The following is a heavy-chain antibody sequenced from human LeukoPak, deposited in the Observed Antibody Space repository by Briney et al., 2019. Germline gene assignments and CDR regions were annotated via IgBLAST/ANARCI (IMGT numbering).Heavy chain of an antibody. D-gene: IGHD5-18*01. CDR1: AFTFSDYY. V-gene: IGHV3-11*01. CDR2: ISSSGSTI. CDR3: ARDLRPGYSYGYIDY. J-gene: IGHJ4*02. Sequence: GGSMRLAWAPSAFTFSDYYMSWNRQAPGKGLGWVSYISSSGSTIYYADSVKGRFTISRDNAKNSLYLQMNSLRAEDTAVYYCARDLRPGYSYGYIDYWGQGTLVTVSS.